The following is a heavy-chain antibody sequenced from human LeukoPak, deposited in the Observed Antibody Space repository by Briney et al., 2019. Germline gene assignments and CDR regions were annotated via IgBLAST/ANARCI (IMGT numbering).Heavy chain of an antibody. CDR1: GFTFSRYS. J-gene: IGHJ4*02. D-gene: IGHD3-9*01. CDR2: ISSSGTTI. V-gene: IGHV3-48*02. Sequence: PGGSLRLSCAVSGFTFSRYSMNWVRQAPGKVLEWVSYISSSGTTIYYADSVKGRFTISRDNAKSSLYLQMNSLRDEDTAVYYCAREENTLAGYNPYYFDYCGQGTLVTVSS. CDR3: AREENTLAGYNPYYFDY.